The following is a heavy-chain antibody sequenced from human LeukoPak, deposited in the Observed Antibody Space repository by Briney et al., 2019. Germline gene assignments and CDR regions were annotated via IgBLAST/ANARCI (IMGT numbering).Heavy chain of an antibody. CDR1: GVSITSSSYY. Sequence: SETLSLTCTVSGVSITSSSYYWSWVRQPAGKGLEWIGRIYSSGSTDYNPSLKSRVTLSLDPSKNQFSLNLSSVTAADTAIYYCARDPPTIFGVVLVDWGQGTLVTVSS. CDR2: IYSSGST. V-gene: IGHV4-61*02. CDR3: ARDPPTIFGVVLVD. D-gene: IGHD3-3*01. J-gene: IGHJ4*02.